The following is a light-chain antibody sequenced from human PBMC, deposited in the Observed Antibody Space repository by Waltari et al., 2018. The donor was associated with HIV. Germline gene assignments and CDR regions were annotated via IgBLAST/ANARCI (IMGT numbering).Light chain of an antibody. CDR3: SSYTTTNTVV. Sequence: QSALTQPASVSGSPGQSITISCTGTSSDISTYSFFSWYQKHPDKAPKLLIYDVDNRPSGVSRGFSGSKSGDTASLTISSIQADDEADYYCSSYTTTNTVVFGGGTKFTVL. J-gene: IGLJ2*01. CDR1: SSDISTYSF. V-gene: IGLV2-14*03. CDR2: DVD.